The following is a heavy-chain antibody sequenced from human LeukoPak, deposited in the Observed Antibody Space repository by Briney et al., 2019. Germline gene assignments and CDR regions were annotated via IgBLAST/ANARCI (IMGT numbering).Heavy chain of an antibody. CDR3: ANGYCSSTSCYNFDY. CDR2: INPNSGGT. J-gene: IGHJ4*02. Sequence: GASVKVSCKASGYTFTGYYMHWVRQAPGQGLEWMGWINPNSGGTNYAQKFLGRVTMTRDTSISTAYMELSRLRSDDTAVYYCANGYCSSTSCYNFDYWGQGTLVTVSS. V-gene: IGHV1-2*02. CDR1: GYTFTGYY. D-gene: IGHD2-2*01.